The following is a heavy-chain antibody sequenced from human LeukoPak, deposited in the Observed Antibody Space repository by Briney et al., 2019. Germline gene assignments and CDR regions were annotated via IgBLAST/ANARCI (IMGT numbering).Heavy chain of an antibody. CDR1: GYTFTSNH. Sequence: GASVNVSCKASGYTFTSNHIHWVRQAPGQGLEWMGVINPSGDSTSYAPKFQGRVTVTRDTSTSTVYMELSSLRSEDTGIYYCAKIAARDTGEGYWGQGTPVTVSS. V-gene: IGHV1-46*01. CDR2: INPSGDST. CDR3: AKIAARDTGEGY. J-gene: IGHJ4*02. D-gene: IGHD6-6*01.